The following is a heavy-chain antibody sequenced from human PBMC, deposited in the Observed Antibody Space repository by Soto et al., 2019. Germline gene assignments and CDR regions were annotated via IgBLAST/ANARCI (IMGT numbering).Heavy chain of an antibody. CDR3: ARERYSYGPYYFDY. V-gene: IGHV3-11*01. Sequence: PGGSLRLSCAASGFTFSDYYMSWIRQAPGKGLEWVSSITSSGSTTYYTDSVKGRFTISRDNAKNSLYLQINSLRAEDTAVYYCARERYSYGPYYFDYWGQGTLVTVSS. CDR1: GFTFSDYY. J-gene: IGHJ4*02. D-gene: IGHD5-18*01. CDR2: ITSSGSTT.